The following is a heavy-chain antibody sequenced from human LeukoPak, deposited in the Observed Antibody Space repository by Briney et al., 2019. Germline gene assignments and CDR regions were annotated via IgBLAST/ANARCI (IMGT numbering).Heavy chain of an antibody. CDR2: IYYRGNT. Sequence: SETLSLTCTVSGGSISSSSYYWGWIRQPPGKGLQWIGSIYYRGNTYYTPSLKSRVTISVDTSKHQFSLKLSSVTAADTAVYYCASPPLDYGDYSIDYWGHGTLVTVSS. CDR3: ASPPLDYGDYSIDY. J-gene: IGHJ4*01. CDR1: GGSISSSSYY. D-gene: IGHD4-17*01. V-gene: IGHV4-39*01.